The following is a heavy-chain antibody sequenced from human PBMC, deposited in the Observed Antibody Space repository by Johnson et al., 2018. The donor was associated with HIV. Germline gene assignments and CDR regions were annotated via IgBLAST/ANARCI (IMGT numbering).Heavy chain of an antibody. CDR3: ARDEEVMYAMGAFDI. CDR2: ISFDGSHK. Sequence: QMLLVESGGDLVQPGWSLRLSCGASGFIFSSYAMHWVRQAPGKGLEWVALISFDGSHKYYADSVKGRFTISRDNSKNTLYLQMNSLRADDTAVYYCARDEEVMYAMGAFDIWGQGTMLTVSS. CDR1: GFIFSSYA. D-gene: IGHD2-8*02. V-gene: IGHV3-30*04. J-gene: IGHJ3*02.